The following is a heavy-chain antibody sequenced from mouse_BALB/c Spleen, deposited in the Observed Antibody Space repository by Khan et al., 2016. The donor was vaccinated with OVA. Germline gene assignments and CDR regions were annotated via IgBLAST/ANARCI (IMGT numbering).Heavy chain of an antibody. CDR3: ARIYGSDFDY. Sequence: EVQLQESGPELVKPGASVKISCNASGYSFTGYFIHWVMQSHGKSLEWIGRINPHIGETFYNQKFRGKATLTVDESSSTAHMELRSLASEDSAVYFCARIYGSDFDYWGQGTTLTVSS. CDR2: INPHIGET. J-gene: IGHJ2*01. D-gene: IGHD1-1*01. CDR1: GYSFTGYF. V-gene: IGHV1-20*02.